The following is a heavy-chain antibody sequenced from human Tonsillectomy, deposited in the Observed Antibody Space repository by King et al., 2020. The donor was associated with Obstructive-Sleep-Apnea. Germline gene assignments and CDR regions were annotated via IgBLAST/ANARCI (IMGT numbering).Heavy chain of an antibody. CDR2: ISYDGSNK. CDR1: GFTFSSYA. J-gene: IGHJ4*02. V-gene: IGHV3-30*04. D-gene: IGHD3-22*01. Sequence: VQLVESGGGVVQPGRSLRLSCAASGFTFSSYAMHWVRQAPGKGLEWVAVISYDGSNKYYADSVKGRFTISRDNSKNTLYLQMNSLRAEDTAVYYCARDKGPTYYYDSSGYYLDYWGQGTLVTVSS. CDR3: ARDKGPTYYYDSSGYYLDY.